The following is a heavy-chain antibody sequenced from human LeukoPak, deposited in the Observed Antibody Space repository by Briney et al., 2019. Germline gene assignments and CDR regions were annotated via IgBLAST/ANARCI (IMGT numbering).Heavy chain of an antibody. J-gene: IGHJ6*04. CDR2: IYYSGSP. Sequence: PSETLSLTCTVSGGSTSSYYWSWIRQPPGKGLEWIGNIYYSGSPNYNPSLKSRVTISVDTSKNQFSLKLSSVTAADTAVYYFAREPGYDIKSWYYYGMDVWGKGTTVTVSS. CDR3: AREPGYDIKSWYYYGMDV. D-gene: IGHD3-9*01. V-gene: IGHV4-59*01. CDR1: GGSTSSYY.